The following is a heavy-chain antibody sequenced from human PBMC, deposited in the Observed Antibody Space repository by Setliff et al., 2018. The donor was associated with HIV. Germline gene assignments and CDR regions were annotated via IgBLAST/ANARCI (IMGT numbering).Heavy chain of an antibody. CDR1: GDSIIGSY. CDR3: ARLSVVIHDTFDV. CDR2: IHSTGRT. D-gene: IGHD3-22*01. J-gene: IGHJ3*01. V-gene: IGHV4-4*09. Sequence: SETLSLTCTVSGDSIIGSYWSWVRQPPGKGLEWIGYIHSTGRTNYSPSLKSRVTTSVDTSKNHFSLRLRSVTAADTAVYYCARLSVVIHDTFDVWGHGTMVTVS.